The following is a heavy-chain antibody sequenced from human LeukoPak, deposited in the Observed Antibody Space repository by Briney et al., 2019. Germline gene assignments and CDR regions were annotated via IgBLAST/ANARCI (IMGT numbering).Heavy chain of an antibody. D-gene: IGHD3-22*01. Sequence: GGSLRLSCAASGFTFSSYAMSWVRQAPGKGLEWVSAISGSGGSTYYADSVKGRFTISRDNSKNTLYLQMNSLRAEDTAVYYCAREAHYYDSSGYESYYFDYWGQGTLVTVSS. J-gene: IGHJ4*02. CDR3: AREAHYYDSSGYESYYFDY. V-gene: IGHV3-23*01. CDR2: ISGSGGST. CDR1: GFTFSSYA.